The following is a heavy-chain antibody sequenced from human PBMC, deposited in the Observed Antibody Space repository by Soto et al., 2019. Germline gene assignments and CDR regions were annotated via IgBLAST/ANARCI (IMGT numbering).Heavy chain of an antibody. J-gene: IGHJ4*02. CDR3: AKERSPEVSMIEVDY. V-gene: IGHV1-18*01. Sequence: ASVKVSCKASGYTFTEYGISWVRQAPGQGLEWMGWFNAHNGKTYCAQKFQGRVTMTTDTSTSTAYMELRSLRSDDTAVYYCAKERSPEVSMIEVDYWGQGTLVTVSS. CDR2: FNAHNGKT. D-gene: IGHD3-22*01. CDR1: GYTFTEYG.